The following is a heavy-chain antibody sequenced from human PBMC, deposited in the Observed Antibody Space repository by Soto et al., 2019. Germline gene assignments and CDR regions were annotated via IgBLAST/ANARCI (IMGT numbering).Heavy chain of an antibody. D-gene: IGHD2-8*01. V-gene: IGHV3-23*01. CDR3: AKNGLDNSPSAIDS. J-gene: IGHJ4*02. CDR2: ITGSGRDT. CDR1: GFTFRNNV. Sequence: GGSLRLSCAASGFTFRNNVLSWVRQAPGKGLDWVSGITGSGRDTYYADSVKGRSTISRDNSKNMVFLQMNSLRAEDTALYYCAKNGLDNSPSAIDSWGPGTLVTVSS.